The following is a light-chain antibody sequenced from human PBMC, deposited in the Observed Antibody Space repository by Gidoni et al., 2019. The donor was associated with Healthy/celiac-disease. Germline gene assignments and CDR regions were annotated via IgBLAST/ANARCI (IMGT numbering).Light chain of an antibody. Sequence: SALTQPTSASGSPGQSVTISCTGTSSDVGGYNYVSWYQQHPGKAPTRMIYEVSKRPSGVPDRFSGSKSGNTASLTVSGLQAEEEADYYCSSYAGSNKGVFGGGTKLTVL. V-gene: IGLV2-8*01. CDR1: SSDVGGYNY. CDR3: SSYAGSNKGV. CDR2: EVS. J-gene: IGLJ2*01.